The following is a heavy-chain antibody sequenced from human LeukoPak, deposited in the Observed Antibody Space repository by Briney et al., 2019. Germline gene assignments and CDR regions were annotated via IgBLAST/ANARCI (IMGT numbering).Heavy chain of an antibody. CDR3: ARGYWFYFDY. D-gene: IGHD2-8*02. J-gene: IGHJ4*02. Sequence: SETLSLTCTVSGGSISSYYWSWIRQPPGKGLEWIGYISYSGSTKYNPSLKSRASISVDTSKNQFSLKLSSVTATDTAVYYCARGYWFYFDYWGQGTLVTVSS. CDR1: GGSISSYY. CDR2: ISYSGST. V-gene: IGHV4-59*08.